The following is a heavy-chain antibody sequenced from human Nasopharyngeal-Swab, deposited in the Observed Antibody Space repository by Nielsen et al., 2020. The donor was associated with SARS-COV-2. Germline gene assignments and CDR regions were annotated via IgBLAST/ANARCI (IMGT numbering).Heavy chain of an antibody. V-gene: IGHV1-2*02. CDR2: MNPNSGNT. D-gene: IGHD6-25*01. J-gene: IGHJ6*02. Sequence: WVRQAPGQGLEWMGWMNPNSGNTGYAQKFQGRVTMTRDTSISTAYMELSRLRSDDTAVYYCARVGPSGYYYGMDVWGQGTTVTVS. CDR3: ARVGPSGYYYGMDV.